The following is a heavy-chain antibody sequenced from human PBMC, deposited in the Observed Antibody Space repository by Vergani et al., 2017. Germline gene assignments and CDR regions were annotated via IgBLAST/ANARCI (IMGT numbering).Heavy chain of an antibody. V-gene: IGHV3-48*03. J-gene: IGHJ6*02. D-gene: IGHD4-17*01. Sequence: EVHLVESGGGLVQPGGSLRLSCTASGFTFSNYEMNWVRQAPGKGLEWVSYISSSGSTKYYADSVKGRFTISRDNAKNSLYLQMNSLRAEDTAVYYCARDSILSTANYGMDVWGQGTTVTVSS. CDR1: GFTFSNYE. CDR2: ISSSGSTK. CDR3: ARDSILSTANYGMDV.